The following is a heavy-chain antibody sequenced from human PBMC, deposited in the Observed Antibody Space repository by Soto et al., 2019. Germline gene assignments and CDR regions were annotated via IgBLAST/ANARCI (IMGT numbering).Heavy chain of an antibody. CDR2: ISGSGGST. Sequence: EVQLLESGGGLVQPGGSLRLSCAASGFTFSSYAMSWVRQAPGKGLEWVSAISGSGGSTYYADSVKGRFTISRDNSKNTLYLQMNSLRAEDTAVYYCAKDLESGYYYYDGMDVWGQGTTVTVSS. CDR1: GFTFSSYA. V-gene: IGHV3-23*01. CDR3: AKDLESGYYYYDGMDV. D-gene: IGHD6-25*01. J-gene: IGHJ6*02.